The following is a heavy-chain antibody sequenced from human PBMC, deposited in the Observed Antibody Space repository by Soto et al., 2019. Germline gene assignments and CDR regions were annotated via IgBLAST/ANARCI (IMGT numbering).Heavy chain of an antibody. J-gene: IGHJ4*02. Sequence: EVQLLESGGGLVQPGGSLRLSCAASGFIFTNYAMNWVRQAPGKGLGWVSVISPSGHDTNFADAVRGRFTISRENSRNTLDMQMNSLRVEDTAVYYCAAYDYGSGGYRGGFNYWGQGTLVTVSS. CDR1: GFIFTNYA. CDR3: AAYDYGSGGYRGGFNY. CDR2: ISPSGHDT. D-gene: IGHD3-22*01. V-gene: IGHV3-23*01.